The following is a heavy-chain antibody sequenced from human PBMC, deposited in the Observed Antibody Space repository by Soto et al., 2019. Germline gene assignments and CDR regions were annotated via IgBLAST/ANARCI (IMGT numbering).Heavy chain of an antibody. D-gene: IGHD3-16*01. CDR3: ARDPSLRAFDD. Sequence: PVGSLRLSCAASGFTFSSYWMHWVRQAPGKGLVWVSRINSDGSSTSYADSVKGRFTISRDNAKNTLYLQMNSLRAEDTAVYYCARDPSLRAFDDWGQGSLVTVSS. CDR1: GFTFSSYW. V-gene: IGHV3-74*01. J-gene: IGHJ4*02. CDR2: INSDGSST.